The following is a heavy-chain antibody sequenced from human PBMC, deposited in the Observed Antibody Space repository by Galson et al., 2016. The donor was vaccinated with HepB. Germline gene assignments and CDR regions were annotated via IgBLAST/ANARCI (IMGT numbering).Heavy chain of an antibody. Sequence: SLRLSCAASGFTLTNHAMHWVRQAPGKGLEWVTIISYDGNSKFYADSVKGRFTISRDNSKNTVHLQMNNMRAEDTAVYYCAKGADTAMDSWGQGTLVTVSS. V-gene: IGHV3-30*18. J-gene: IGHJ4*02. D-gene: IGHD5-18*01. CDR2: ISYDGNSK. CDR1: GFTLTNHA. CDR3: AKGADTAMDS.